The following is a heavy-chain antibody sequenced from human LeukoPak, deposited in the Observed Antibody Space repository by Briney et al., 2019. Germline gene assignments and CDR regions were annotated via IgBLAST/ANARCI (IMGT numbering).Heavy chain of an antibody. Sequence: KASQTLSLTCTVSGGSTSSYYWSWLRQPPGKGLEWIGYISYSGTTNYNPSLKSRVTIAVGTSKNQFSLKLTSVTAADTAVYYCASGYSGYPYYFDYWGQGTLVTVSS. D-gene: IGHD5-12*01. J-gene: IGHJ4*02. CDR3: ASGYSGYPYYFDY. CDR1: GGSTSSYY. CDR2: ISYSGTT. V-gene: IGHV4-59*01.